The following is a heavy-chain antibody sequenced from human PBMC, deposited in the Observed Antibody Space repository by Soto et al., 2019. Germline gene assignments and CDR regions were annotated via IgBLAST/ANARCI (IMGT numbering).Heavy chain of an antibody. V-gene: IGHV4-59*08. J-gene: IGHJ4*02. CDR2: IYYSGST. D-gene: IGHD3-10*01. CDR3: ARQSFGDY. Sequence: PSETLSLTCTVSGGSTSSYYWSWIRQPPGKGLEWIGYIYYSGSTNYNPSLKSRVTISVDTSKNQFSLKLSSVTAADTAVYYCARQSFGDYWGQGTLVTVSS. CDR1: GGSTSSYY.